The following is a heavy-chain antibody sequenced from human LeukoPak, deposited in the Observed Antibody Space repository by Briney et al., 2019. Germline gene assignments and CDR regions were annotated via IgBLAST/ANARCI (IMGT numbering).Heavy chain of an antibody. D-gene: IGHD2-15*01. Sequence: GGSLRLSFAASGFTFGSYAMSWVRQAPGKGLEWVSAISGSGGSTYYADSVKGRFTISRDNSKNTLYLQMNSLRAEDTAVYYCARGTANSGAVDYWGQGTLVTVSS. CDR1: GFTFGSYA. J-gene: IGHJ4*02. V-gene: IGHV3-23*01. CDR3: ARGTANSGAVDY. CDR2: ISGSGGST.